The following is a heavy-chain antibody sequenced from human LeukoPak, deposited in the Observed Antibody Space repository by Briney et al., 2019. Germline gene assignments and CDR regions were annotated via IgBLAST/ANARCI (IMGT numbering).Heavy chain of an antibody. J-gene: IGHJ6*02. D-gene: IGHD2-15*01. V-gene: IGHV3-48*03. CDR1: GFTFSSYA. CDR3: ARVVGYRSGGSCYYYYYGMDV. Sequence: PGGSLRLSCAASGFTFSSYAMSWVRQAPGKGLEWVSYISSSGSTIYYADSVKGRFTISRDNAKNSLYLQMNSLRAEDTAVYYCARVVGYRSGGSCYYYYYGMDVWGQGTTVTVSS. CDR2: ISSSGSTI.